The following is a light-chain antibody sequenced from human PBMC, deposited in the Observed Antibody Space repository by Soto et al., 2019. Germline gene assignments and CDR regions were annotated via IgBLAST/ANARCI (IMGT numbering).Light chain of an antibody. V-gene: IGKV3-20*01. CDR3: QRYGSSPPIT. Sequence: EIVFTQSPCTLSLSPGERATLSCRASQSVSNNYLAWYQQKPGQAPRLLIYGASNRATGIPDRFSGSGSGTDFTLTISRLEPEDFAVYYCQRYGSSPPITFGQGARLEIK. CDR2: GAS. J-gene: IGKJ5*01. CDR1: QSVSNNY.